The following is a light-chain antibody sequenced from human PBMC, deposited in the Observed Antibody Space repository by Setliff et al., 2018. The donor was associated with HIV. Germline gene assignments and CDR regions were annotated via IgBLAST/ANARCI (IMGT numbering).Light chain of an antibody. CDR3: QSYDSSLSGYV. CDR2: DVS. V-gene: IGLV2-14*03. J-gene: IGLJ1*01. Sequence: QSVLTQPASVSGSPGQSITISCAGTSSDVGGYDYVSWYQQHPDKAPKLLIYDVSNRPSGVSNRFSGSKSGNTASLTISGLQAEDEADYYCQSYDSSLSGYVFGTGTKVTVL. CDR1: SSDVGGYDY.